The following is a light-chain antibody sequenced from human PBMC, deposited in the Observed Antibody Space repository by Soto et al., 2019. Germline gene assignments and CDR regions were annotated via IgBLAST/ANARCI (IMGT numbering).Light chain of an antibody. Sequence: ETVMPQSPPTLSVSPGEGATLACRASPSVRCNIAWYQHRPGQPPRLLIYGATTRATGIPDRFRGSGSGTEVTLTIKRLRSEDFAVAYCQEYSYWPALTFGGGTKVDIK. V-gene: IGKV3-15*01. CDR1: PSVRCN. CDR3: QEYSYWPALT. CDR2: GAT. J-gene: IGKJ4*01.